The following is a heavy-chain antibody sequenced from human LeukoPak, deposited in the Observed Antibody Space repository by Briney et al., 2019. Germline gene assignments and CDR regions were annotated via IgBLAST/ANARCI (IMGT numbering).Heavy chain of an antibody. J-gene: IGHJ6*02. CDR3: ARERPDIVVVVAATDGMDV. CDR2: IIPILGIA. D-gene: IGHD2-15*01. V-gene: IGHV1-69*04. Sequence: ASVKVSCKASGGTFSSYAISWVRQAPGQGLEWMGRIIPILGIANYAQKFQGRVTITADKSTSTAYMELSSLRSEDTAVYYCARERPDIVVVVAATDGMDVWGQGTTVTVSS. CDR1: GGTFSSYA.